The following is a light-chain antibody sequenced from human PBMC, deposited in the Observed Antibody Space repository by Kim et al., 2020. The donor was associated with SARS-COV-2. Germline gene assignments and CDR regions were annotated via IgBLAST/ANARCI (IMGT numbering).Light chain of an antibody. CDR2: ITN. CDR3: VLYVGSGIWV. Sequence: QAVVTQEPSFSVSPGGTVTLTCGLSSGSVSTSYYPNWFQQTPGQAPRTLIYITNTRSSGVPDRFSGSILGNKAALTITGAQADDESDYYCVLYVGSGIWVFGGGTQLTVL. V-gene: IGLV8-61*01. CDR1: SGSVSTSYY. J-gene: IGLJ3*02.